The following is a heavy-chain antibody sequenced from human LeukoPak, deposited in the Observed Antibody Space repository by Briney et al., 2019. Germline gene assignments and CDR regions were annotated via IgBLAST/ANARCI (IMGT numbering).Heavy chain of an antibody. CDR3: ATGGYSFDY. Sequence: GGSLRLSCAAYGFSLRGYWMSWVRQAPGKGLEWVVRLHADGNEKYFVHSVKGRFTVSRDNAKNSLYLQMNSLRVEDTAVYYCATGGYSFDYLGQGTLVTVSS. D-gene: IGHD5-12*01. V-gene: IGHV3-7*01. J-gene: IGHJ4*02. CDR1: GFSLRGYW. CDR2: LHADGNEK.